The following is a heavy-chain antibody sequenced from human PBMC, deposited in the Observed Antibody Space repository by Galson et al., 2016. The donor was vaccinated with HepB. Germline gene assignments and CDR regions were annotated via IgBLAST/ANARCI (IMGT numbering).Heavy chain of an antibody. J-gene: IGHJ5*02. CDR3: ATSPACGGDCFDWFDP. CDR2: IIPILGTA. D-gene: IGHD2-21*02. CDR1: GSTFNRHA. Sequence: SVKVSCKASGSTFNRHAISWVRQAPGQGLEWVGGIIPILGTATYAQKFQARVTITADESTSTAYMELSSLRSDDTAIYYCATSPACGGDCFDWFDPWGQGTLVTVSS. V-gene: IGHV1-69*13.